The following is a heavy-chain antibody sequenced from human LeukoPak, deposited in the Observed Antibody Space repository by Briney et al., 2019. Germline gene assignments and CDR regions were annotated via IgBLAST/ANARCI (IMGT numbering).Heavy chain of an antibody. V-gene: IGHV3-23*01. CDR1: GFHLTTHA. D-gene: IGHD6-13*01. CDR3: ARCMVLSQGWCNWFDP. CDR2: IRIGGGGT. Sequence: GGSLRLSCAASGFHLTTHAMTWVRQAPAKGLEWVSSIRIGGGGTYYADSVKGRFTISRDNSENTLHLQMNNLRVEDTARYFCARCMVLSQGWCNWFDPWGQGTLVTVSS. J-gene: IGHJ5*02.